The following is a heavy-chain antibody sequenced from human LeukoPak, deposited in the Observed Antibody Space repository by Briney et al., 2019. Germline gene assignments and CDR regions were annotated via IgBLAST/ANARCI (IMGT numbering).Heavy chain of an antibody. V-gene: IGHV4-61*02. CDR1: GGSISSPSYF. J-gene: IGHJ3*02. CDR2: TYTGGST. CDR3: ARERQLLCGDAFDI. D-gene: IGHD3-10*02. Sequence: MASQTLSLTCTVSGGSISSPSYFWTWVRQPAGKGLEWIGRTYTGGSTNYNPSLQSRVTMSVDTSKNQFSLKMSSVTAADSAVYYCARERQLLCGDAFDIWGQGTMVTVSS.